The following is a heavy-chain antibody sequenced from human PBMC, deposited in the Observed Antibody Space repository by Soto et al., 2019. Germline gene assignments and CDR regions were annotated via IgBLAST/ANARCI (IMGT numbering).Heavy chain of an antibody. CDR2: IWYDGSNK. J-gene: IGHJ6*03. CDR1: GFTFSSYG. V-gene: IGHV3-33*01. CDR3: ARDGDYVMLNYYYYMDV. D-gene: IGHD4-17*01. Sequence: QVQLVESGGGVVQPGRSLRLSCAASGFTFSSYGMHWVRQAPGKGLEWVAVIWYDGSNKYYADSVKGRFTISRDNSKNTLYLQMNSLRAEDTAVYYCARDGDYVMLNYYYYMDVWGKGTTVTVSS.